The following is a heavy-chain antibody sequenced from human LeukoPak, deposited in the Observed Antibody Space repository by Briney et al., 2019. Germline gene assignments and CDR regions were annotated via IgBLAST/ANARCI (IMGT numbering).Heavy chain of an antibody. D-gene: IGHD6-19*01. CDR2: ISGSGGST. J-gene: IGHJ4*02. CDR1: GFTFSSYW. V-gene: IGHV3-23*01. Sequence: PGGSLRLSCAASGFTFSSYWMHWVRQAPGKGLEWVSAISGSGGSTYYADSVKGRFTISRDNSKNTLYLQMNSLRAEDTAVYYCAKAGGIAVGKAVGGYFDYWGQGTLVTVSS. CDR3: AKAGGIAVGKAVGGYFDY.